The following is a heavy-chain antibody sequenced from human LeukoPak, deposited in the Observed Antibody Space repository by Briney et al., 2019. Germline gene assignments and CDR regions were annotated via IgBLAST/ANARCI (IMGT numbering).Heavy chain of an antibody. V-gene: IGHV3-23*01. CDR2: ISGSGGST. Sequence: GGSLRLSCAASGFTFSSYGMSWVRQAPGKGLEWVSAISGSGGSTYYADSVKGRFTISRDNAKNSLYLQMDSLRAEDTAVYYCASAQGRDGYNYDYWGQGTLVTVSS. CDR3: ASAQGRDGYNYDY. D-gene: IGHD5-24*01. CDR1: GFTFSSYG. J-gene: IGHJ4*02.